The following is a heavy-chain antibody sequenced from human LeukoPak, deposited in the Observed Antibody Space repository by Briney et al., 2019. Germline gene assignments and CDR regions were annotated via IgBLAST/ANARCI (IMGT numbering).Heavy chain of an antibody. CDR1: GFTFSSYG. CDR2: IRYDGSNK. J-gene: IGHJ4*02. Sequence: GGSLRLSCAASGFTFSSYGMHWVRQAPGKGLEWVAFIRYDGSNKYYADSVKGRFTISRDNSKNTLYLQMNSLRAEDTAVYYCAKGSYYYDSSGYYLPADWGQGTLVTVSS. CDR3: AKGSYYYDSSGYYLPAD. V-gene: IGHV3-30*02. D-gene: IGHD3-22*01.